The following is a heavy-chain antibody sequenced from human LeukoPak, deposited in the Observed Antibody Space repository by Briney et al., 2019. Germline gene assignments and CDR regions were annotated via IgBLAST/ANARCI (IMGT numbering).Heavy chain of an antibody. Sequence: SETLSLTCTVSGGSISSGSHYYQWIRQHPGKGLEWIGYIYYTGITSYNPSLKSRVTMSVDTSMNQVSLKVTSLTAADTAVYYCAASSGVTLGRFWGQGALVTVPS. CDR3: AASSGVTLGRF. CDR1: GGSISSGSHY. V-gene: IGHV4-31*03. CDR2: IYYTGIT. D-gene: IGHD3-16*01. J-gene: IGHJ4*02.